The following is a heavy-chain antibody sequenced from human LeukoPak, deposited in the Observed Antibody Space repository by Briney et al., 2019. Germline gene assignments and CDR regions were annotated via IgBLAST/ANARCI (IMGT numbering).Heavy chain of an antibody. Sequence: GGSLRLSCAASGFSLSNYGLHWVRQGPGKGLDWLAVINYDGSNRYYADSVKGRFTMSKDSSENILYLQMNSLRADDTAMYYCARWGGTRQFYFDYWGQGTLATVSS. V-gene: IGHV3-33*01. D-gene: IGHD3-16*01. CDR3: ARWGGTRQFYFDY. CDR1: GFSLSNYG. J-gene: IGHJ4*02. CDR2: INYDGSNR.